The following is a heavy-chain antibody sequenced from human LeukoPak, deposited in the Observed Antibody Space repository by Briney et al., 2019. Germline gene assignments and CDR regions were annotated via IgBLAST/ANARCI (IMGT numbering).Heavy chain of an antibody. CDR2: VSYSGST. V-gene: IGHV4-59*01. Sequence: PSETLSLTCTVSGGSITSYYWSWIRQPPGKGLEWIGYVSYSGSTNYNPSLKSRVTISVDTSKNQFSLKLSSVTAADTAVYYSASGGYCSSTTCYPNWFDPWGQGTLVTVSS. CDR1: GGSITSYY. D-gene: IGHD2-2*01. J-gene: IGHJ5*02. CDR3: ASGGYCSSTTCYPNWFDP.